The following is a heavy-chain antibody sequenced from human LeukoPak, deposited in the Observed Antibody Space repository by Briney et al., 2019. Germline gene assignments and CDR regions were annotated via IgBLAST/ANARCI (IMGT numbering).Heavy chain of an antibody. Sequence: GGSLRLSCAASGFTFSSYGMHWVRQAPGKGLEWVSAISGSGGSTYYADSVKGRFTISRDTSKSTLYLQMNSLRAEDTAVYYCAKRSGDSYYLDSWGQGTLVTVSS. CDR1: GFTFSSYG. CDR2: ISGSGGST. V-gene: IGHV3-23*01. J-gene: IGHJ4*02. CDR3: AKRSGDSYYLDS. D-gene: IGHD2-15*01.